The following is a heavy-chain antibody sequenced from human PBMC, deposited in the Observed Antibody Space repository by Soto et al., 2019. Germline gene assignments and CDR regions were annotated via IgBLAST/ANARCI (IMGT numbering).Heavy chain of an antibody. Sequence: EVQLVESGGGLVQPGGSLRLSCAASGFTFSDQYMDWVPQAPGKGLEWVGRIRSKVVSYTTAYAASVKGRFTISRDDSKNSLYLQMNSLKTEDTAVYYCARGDQRNWGRGTLVIVSS. CDR2: IRSKVVSYTT. CDR1: GFTFSDQY. CDR3: ARGDQRN. V-gene: IGHV3-72*01. J-gene: IGHJ4*02.